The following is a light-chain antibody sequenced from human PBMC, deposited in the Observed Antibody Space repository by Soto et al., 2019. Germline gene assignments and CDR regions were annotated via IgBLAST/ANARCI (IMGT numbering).Light chain of an antibody. J-gene: IGKJ3*01. CDR3: QHYSNWPPT. CDR1: QNVHSN. CDR2: YAS. Sequence: EVVMTQSPATLSVSPGERATLSCRASQNVHSNIAWYQQKPGQAPSLLISYASTRATGIPARFSGSGSGTEFTLTISNLQSEDFGVYYCQHYSNWPPTFGPGTKVEIK. V-gene: IGKV3-15*01.